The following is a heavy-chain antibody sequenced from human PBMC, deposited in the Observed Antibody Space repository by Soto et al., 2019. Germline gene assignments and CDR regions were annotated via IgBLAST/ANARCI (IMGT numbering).Heavy chain of an antibody. CDR2: IIPIFGTA. CDR3: ARGGAGGATIYYGMDV. J-gene: IGHJ6*02. D-gene: IGHD1-26*01. V-gene: IGHV1-69*13. CDR1: GGTFSSYA. Sequence: ASVKVSCTASGGTFSSYAISWVRQAPGQGLEWMGGIIPIFGTANYAQKFQGRVTITADESTSTAYMELRSLRSDDTAVYYRARGGAGGATIYYGMDVWGQGTTVTVSS.